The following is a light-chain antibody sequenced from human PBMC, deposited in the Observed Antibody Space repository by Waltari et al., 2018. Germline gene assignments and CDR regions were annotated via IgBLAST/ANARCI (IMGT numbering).Light chain of an antibody. CDR3: GAWDDSLDGYV. Sequence: QSVLTQPPSASATPGQRVTLSCSGSSSNIGSNTVNWYQQLPRTAPKLLIYGKNQRPSGVTARCSGSKSGTSASLAVSGLQSDDEADYYCGAWDDSLDGYVFGTGTKVTVL. V-gene: IGLV1-44*01. J-gene: IGLJ1*01. CDR1: SSNIGSNT. CDR2: GKN.